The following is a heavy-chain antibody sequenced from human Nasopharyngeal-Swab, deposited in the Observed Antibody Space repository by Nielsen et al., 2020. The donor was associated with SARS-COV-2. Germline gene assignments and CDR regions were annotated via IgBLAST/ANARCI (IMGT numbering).Heavy chain of an antibody. CDR2: ISYDGSNK. Sequence: VRQMPGKGLEGVAVISYDGSNKYYADSVKGRFTISRDNSKNTLYLQMNSLRAEDTAVYYCAKDYRVVAAAGTDYYYYMDVWGKGTTVTVSS. V-gene: IGHV3-30*18. J-gene: IGHJ6*03. CDR3: AKDYRVVAAAGTDYYYYMDV. D-gene: IGHD6-13*01.